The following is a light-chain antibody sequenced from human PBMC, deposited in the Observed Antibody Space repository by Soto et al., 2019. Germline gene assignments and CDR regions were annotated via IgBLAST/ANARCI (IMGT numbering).Light chain of an antibody. Sequence: EIVMTQSPVALSVSPGERATLSSRASQSVSNSVAWYQQKPGQAPRLLIFGASTRATGIPVKFSGSGSGTEFTLTISSLQSEDFAVYYCQQHNNWPPTFGGGTKVEIK. CDR1: QSVSNS. J-gene: IGKJ4*01. V-gene: IGKV3-15*01. CDR3: QQHNNWPPT. CDR2: GAS.